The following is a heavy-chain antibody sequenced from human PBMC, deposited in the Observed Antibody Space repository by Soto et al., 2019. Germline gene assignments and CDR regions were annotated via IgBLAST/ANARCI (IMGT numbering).Heavy chain of an antibody. D-gene: IGHD3-10*01. V-gene: IGHV3-33*01. CDR3: ARDIGGSGSDAFDI. J-gene: IGHJ3*02. CDR1: GFTFSSYG. Sequence: GGSLRLSCAASGFTFSSYGMHWVRQAPGKGLEWVAVIWYDGSNKYYADTVKGRFTISRDNSKNTLYLQMNSLRAEDTAVYYCARDIGGSGSDAFDIWGQGTMVTVSS. CDR2: IWYDGSNK.